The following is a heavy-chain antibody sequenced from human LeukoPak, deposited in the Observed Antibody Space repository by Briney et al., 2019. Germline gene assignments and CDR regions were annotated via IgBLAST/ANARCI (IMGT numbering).Heavy chain of an antibody. CDR3: ARFMGSGSYTPDY. CDR1: GLNFDDSA. Sequence: GGSLRLSCVASGLNFDDSAMHWVRQAPGKGLEWVSLISADGGSTFSADSVKGRFSISRDNSKNSLYLQMNSLSPEDTAVYYCARFMGSGSYTPDYWGQGTLVTVPS. CDR2: ISADGGST. V-gene: IGHV3-43*02. J-gene: IGHJ4*02. D-gene: IGHD3-10*01.